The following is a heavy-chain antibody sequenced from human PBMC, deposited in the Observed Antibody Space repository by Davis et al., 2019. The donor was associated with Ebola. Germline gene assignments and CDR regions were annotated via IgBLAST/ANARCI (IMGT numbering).Heavy chain of an antibody. CDR3: ARSIAARRGDAFDI. CDR2: IYPDDSET. J-gene: IGHJ3*02. D-gene: IGHD6-6*01. V-gene: IGHV5-51*01. CDR1: GYRFTSYW. Sequence: GESLKISCKASGYRFTSYWIGWVRQMPGRGLQWMGIIYPDDSETTYSPSFQGQISISAGRSISTAYLQWSSLKASDTAMYYCARSIAARRGDAFDIWGQGTMVTVSS.